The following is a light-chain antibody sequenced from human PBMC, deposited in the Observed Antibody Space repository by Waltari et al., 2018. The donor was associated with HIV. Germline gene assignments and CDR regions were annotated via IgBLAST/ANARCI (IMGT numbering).Light chain of an antibody. CDR3: QQYNSTPFT. J-gene: IGKJ3*01. CDR2: GAS. V-gene: IGKV3-15*01. CDR1: RSVNSN. Sequence: EIVMTQSPATLSVSPGERATLSCRASRSVNSNLDWYLQRPGQPPSLLIYGASTRATEIPARFRGSGSGTDFNLTITSLQSEDFAVYYCQQYNSTPFTFGPGTKVDIQ.